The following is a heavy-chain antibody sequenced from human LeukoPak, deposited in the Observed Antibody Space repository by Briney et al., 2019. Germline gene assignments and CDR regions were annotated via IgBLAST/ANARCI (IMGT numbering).Heavy chain of an antibody. CDR1: GLIFRNHA. J-gene: IGHJ4*02. CDR3: AKSPPAVVVPATIYFDS. CDR2: ISGSGTYT. Sequence: GGSLRLSCAASGLIFRNHAMSWVRQAPGKGLEWVSVISGSGTYTYYADSVKGRFTISRDNSKKTLYLQMNSLRVEDTAVYYCAKSPPAVVVPATIYFDSWGQGTLLTVS. V-gene: IGHV3-23*01. D-gene: IGHD2-2*01.